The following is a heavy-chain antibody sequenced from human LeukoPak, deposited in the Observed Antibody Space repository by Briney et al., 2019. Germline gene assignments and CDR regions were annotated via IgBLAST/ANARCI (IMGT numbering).Heavy chain of an antibody. D-gene: IGHD3-10*01. CDR3: AKLSTYYFGSGSYSLLDY. V-gene: IGHV3-23*01. J-gene: IGHJ4*02. CDR1: GFTFSSYA. CDR2: ISGGGGST. Sequence: PGGSLRLPCAASGFTFSSYAMSWVGQAPGKGLEWVSAISGGGGSTYYADSVKGRFTISRDKSKNTLYLQMNSLRAEDTAVYYCAKLSTYYFGSGSYSLLDYWGQGTLVTVSS.